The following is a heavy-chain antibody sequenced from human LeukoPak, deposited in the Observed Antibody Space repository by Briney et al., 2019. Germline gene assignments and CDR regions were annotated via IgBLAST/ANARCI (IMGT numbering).Heavy chain of an antibody. J-gene: IGHJ4*02. CDR1: GGSISSYY. CDR2: IYYSGST. V-gene: IGHV4-39*01. Sequence: MSSETLSLTCTVSGGSISSYYWSWIRQPPGKGLEWIGSIYYSGSTYYNPSLKSRVTISVDTSKNQFSLKLSSVTAADTAVYYCARRSDYWGQGTLVTASS. CDR3: ARRSDY.